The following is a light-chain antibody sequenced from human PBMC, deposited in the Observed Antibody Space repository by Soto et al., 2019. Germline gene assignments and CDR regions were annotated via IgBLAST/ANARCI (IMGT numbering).Light chain of an antibody. V-gene: IGKV3-20*01. CDR3: QQYGNSPLT. CDR1: QSFSSSY. Sequence: EIVLTQSPGTLSLSPGERATLSCRASQSFSSSYLAWYQQKSGQAPRVIIFGVSTRASATPDRFRGSGSGTYFTLTISRLEPDDFALYYCQQYGNSPLTFGGGTKVDIK. CDR2: GVS. J-gene: IGKJ4*01.